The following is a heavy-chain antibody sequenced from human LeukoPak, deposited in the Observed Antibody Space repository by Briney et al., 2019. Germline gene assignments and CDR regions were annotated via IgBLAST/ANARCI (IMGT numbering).Heavy chain of an antibody. D-gene: IGHD6-19*01. CDR3: ARVGDSSGWYAYRAFDI. CDR1: GGTFSSYA. J-gene: IGHJ3*02. Sequence: GASVKVSCKASGGTFSSYAISWVRQAPGQGLEWMGGIIPIFGTANYAQKFQGRVTITADESTSTAYMELSSLRSEDTAVYYCARVGDSSGWYAYRAFDIWGQGTMVTVSS. V-gene: IGHV1-69*01. CDR2: IIPIFGTA.